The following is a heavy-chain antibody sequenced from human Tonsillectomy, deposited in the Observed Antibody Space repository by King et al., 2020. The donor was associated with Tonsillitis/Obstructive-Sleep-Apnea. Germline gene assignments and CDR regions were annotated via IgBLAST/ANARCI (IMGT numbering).Heavy chain of an antibody. Sequence: QLVQSGAEVKKPGSSVKVSCKASGGTFSSYAISWVRQAPGQGLEWMGGLIPIFGASNYEQKFQGRVTITADESTSTAYMELSSLRSEATAVYYGASVYGSGSYPYYFDYWGQGTLVTVSS. J-gene: IGHJ4*02. V-gene: IGHV1-69*12. CDR2: LIPIFGAS. CDR1: GGTFSSYA. CDR3: ASVYGSGSYPYYFDY. D-gene: IGHD3-10*01.